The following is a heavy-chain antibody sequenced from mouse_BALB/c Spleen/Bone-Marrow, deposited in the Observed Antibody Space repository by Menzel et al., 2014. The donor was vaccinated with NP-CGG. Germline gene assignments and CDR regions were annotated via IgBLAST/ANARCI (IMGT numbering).Heavy chain of an antibody. D-gene: IGHD1-2*01. V-gene: IGHV4-1*02. CDR2: INPDSSTI. CDR3: ASLHYYGVMAY. Sequence: EVHLVESGGGLVQPGGSLKLSCAASGFDFRRYGMSWVRQAPGKGLEWIGEINPDSSTINYTTSLKDKFIISRDNAKNTLFLQMSKVRSEDTALYYCASLHYYGVMAYWGQGTLVTVSA. CDR1: GFDFRRYG. J-gene: IGHJ3*01.